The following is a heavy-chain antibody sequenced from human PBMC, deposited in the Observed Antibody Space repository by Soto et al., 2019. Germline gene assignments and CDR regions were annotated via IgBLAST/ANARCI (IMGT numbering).Heavy chain of an antibody. CDR3: ARHAGDILTGYDENWFDP. V-gene: IGHV5-10-1*01. CDR1: GYSFTSYW. Sequence: PGEALKISCKGSGYSFTSYWISWVRQMPGKGLEWMGRIDHSDSYTNYSPSFQGHVTISADKSISTAYLQWSSLKASDTAMYYCARHAGDILTGYDENWFDPWGQGTLVSVS. J-gene: IGHJ5*02. CDR2: IDHSDSYT. D-gene: IGHD3-9*01.